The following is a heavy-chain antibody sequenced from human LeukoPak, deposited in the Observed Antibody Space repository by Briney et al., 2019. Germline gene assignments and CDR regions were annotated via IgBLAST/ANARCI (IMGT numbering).Heavy chain of an antibody. Sequence: GASVKVSCKASGGTFSSYAISWVRQAPGQGLEWTGRIIPILGIANYAQKFQGRVTITTDKSTSTAYMELSSLRSEDTAVYYCARDNPTPRAFDIWGQGTMVTVSS. CDR2: IIPILGIA. J-gene: IGHJ3*02. V-gene: IGHV1-69*04. CDR1: GGTFSSYA. CDR3: ARDNPTPRAFDI. D-gene: IGHD1-14*01.